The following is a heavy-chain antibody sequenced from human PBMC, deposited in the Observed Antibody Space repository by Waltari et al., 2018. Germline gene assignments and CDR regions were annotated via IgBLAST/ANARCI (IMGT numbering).Heavy chain of an antibody. CDR2: IYYSGST. Sequence: QLQLQESGPGLVKPSETLSLTCTVSGGSISSSSYYWGWIRQPPGKGLEWIGSIYYSGSTYYNPSLKSRVTISVDTSKNQFSLKLSSVTAADTAVYDCARHRGYSYGSHFDYWGQGTLVTVSS. V-gene: IGHV4-39*01. CDR1: GGSISSSSYY. D-gene: IGHD5-18*01. J-gene: IGHJ4*02. CDR3: ARHRGYSYGSHFDY.